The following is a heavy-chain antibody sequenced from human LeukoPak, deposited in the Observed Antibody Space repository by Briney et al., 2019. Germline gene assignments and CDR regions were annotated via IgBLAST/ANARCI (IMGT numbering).Heavy chain of an antibody. CDR2: IRSKAYGGTT. CDR1: GFTFGDYA. V-gene: IGHV3-49*04. J-gene: IGHJ4*02. Sequence: GGSLRLSCTASGFTFGDYAMSWVRQAPGKGLEWVGFIRSKAYGGTTEYAASVKGRFTISRDDSKSIAYLQMNSLKTEDTAVYYCSTASLWGQGTLVTVSS. CDR3: STASL. D-gene: IGHD2-2*01.